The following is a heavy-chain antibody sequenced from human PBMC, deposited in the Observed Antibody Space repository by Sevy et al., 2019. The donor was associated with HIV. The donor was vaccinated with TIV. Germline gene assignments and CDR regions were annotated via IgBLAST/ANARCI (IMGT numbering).Heavy chain of an antibody. J-gene: IGHJ4*02. CDR3: AKAGGGWNYFDY. CDR2: IKQDGSEK. V-gene: IGHV3-7*03. D-gene: IGHD6-19*01. Sequence: GGSLRLSCAASGFSFTWYWMSWVRQTPEKGLEWVANIKQDGSEKNYVDSVKGRFTISRDNAKNSLYLQMDSLRAEDTAIYYCAKAGGGWNYFDYSGQGTLVTVSS. CDR1: GFSFTWYW.